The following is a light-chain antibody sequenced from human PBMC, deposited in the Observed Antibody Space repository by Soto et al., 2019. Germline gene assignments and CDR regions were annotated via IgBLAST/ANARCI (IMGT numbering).Light chain of an antibody. CDR2: GAS. Sequence: EIVMTQSPATLSVSPGERATLSCRASQSVFSNLAWYQQKPGQAPRLLIYGASTRATGIPARFSGSGSGTEFTITLSSLQSEDFAVYYCQQYGSSPRAFGQATKVDIK. J-gene: IGKJ1*01. V-gene: IGKV3-15*01. CDR1: QSVFSN. CDR3: QQYGSSPRA.